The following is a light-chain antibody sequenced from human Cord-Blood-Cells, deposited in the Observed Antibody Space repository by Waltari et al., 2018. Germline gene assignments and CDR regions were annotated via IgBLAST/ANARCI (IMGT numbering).Light chain of an antibody. CDR1: SCDVGGYNY. CDR2: EVS. J-gene: IGLJ1*01. CDR3: CSYAGSYTYV. Sequence: QSALTQPRSVSGSPGQSVTISCTGTSCDVGGYNYVSWYQQHPGKAPKLMIYEVSKRPSGVPDRFSGSKSGNTASLTISGLQAEDEADYYCCSYAGSYTYVFGTGTKVTVL. V-gene: IGLV2-11*01.